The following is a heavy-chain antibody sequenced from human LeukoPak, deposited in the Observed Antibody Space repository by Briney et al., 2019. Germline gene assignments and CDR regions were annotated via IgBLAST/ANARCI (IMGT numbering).Heavy chain of an antibody. V-gene: IGHV4-4*02. CDR3: ARDMSGDYDIQDAFDI. D-gene: IGHD4-17*01. CDR1: GDSISSTNW. J-gene: IGHJ3*02. CDR2: IYHSGST. Sequence: KPSGTLSLTCAVSGDSISSTNWWSWVRQPPGWGLEWIGEIYHSGSTNYNPSLKSRVNIAVDKSKNQFPLNLNSVTAADTAVYYCARDMSGDYDIQDAFDIWGQGTMVTVSS.